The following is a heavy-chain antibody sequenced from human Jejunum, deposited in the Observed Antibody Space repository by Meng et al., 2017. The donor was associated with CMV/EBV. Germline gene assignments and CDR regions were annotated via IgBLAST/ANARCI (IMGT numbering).Heavy chain of an antibody. J-gene: IGHJ4*02. CDR1: GFSFSDYY. V-gene: IGHV3-11*05. CDR2: ISGSSTVT. Sequence: VGCGVGLVGAGGSLSFPCTASGFSFSDYYMTWIRHTPGKGPEWLAYISGSSTVTNYADSVKGRFTISRDNVNNLLYLQMNSLRADDTAVYYCTRDPRACDYWGQGTLVTVSS. CDR3: TRDPRACDY.